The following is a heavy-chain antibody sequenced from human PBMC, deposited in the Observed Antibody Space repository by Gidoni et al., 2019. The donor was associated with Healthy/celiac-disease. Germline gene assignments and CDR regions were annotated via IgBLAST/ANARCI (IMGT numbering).Heavy chain of an antibody. J-gene: IGHJ6*02. CDR2: IWYDGSNK. D-gene: IGHD3-10*01. V-gene: IGHV3-33*01. CDR1: GFTFSSYG. CDR3: ARDRSSYYGSGSYPYLYYYGMDV. Sequence: QVQLVASGGGVVQPGWSLRLSCAASGFTFSSYGMHWVRQAPGKGLEWVAVIWYDGSNKYYADSVKGRFTISRDNSKNTLYLQMNSLRAEDTAVYYCARDRSSYYGSGSYPYLYYYGMDVWGQGTTVTVSS.